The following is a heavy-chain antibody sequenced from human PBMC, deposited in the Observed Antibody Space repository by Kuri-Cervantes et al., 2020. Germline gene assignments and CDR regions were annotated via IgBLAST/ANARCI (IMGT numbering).Heavy chain of an antibody. CDR3: ARVVDYCTTGYCYYMDV. J-gene: IGHJ6*03. CDR2: INHRGST. CDR1: GGSFSGYY. V-gene: IGHV4-34*01. D-gene: IGHD3-16*01. Sequence: SETLSLTCAVYGGSFSGYYWSWIRQPPGKGLEWIGEINHRGSTSYNPSLKSRVTISVDTSKNQFSLKLSSVTAADTAVYYCARVVDYCTTGYCYYMDVWAKGTTVTVSS.